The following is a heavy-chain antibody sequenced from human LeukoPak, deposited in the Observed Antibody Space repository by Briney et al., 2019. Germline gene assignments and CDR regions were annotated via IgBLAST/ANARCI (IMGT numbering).Heavy chain of an antibody. D-gene: IGHD2-15*01. J-gene: IGHJ3*02. CDR3: ARPDQMRPPGYCSGGSCTAFDI. CDR2: IYPSDSDT. CDR1: GYRFSSYW. Sequence: PGESLKISCQGSGYRFSSYWIGWVRQMPGKGLEWMGIIYPSDSDTRYSPSSQGQVTISADKSISTAYLQWSSLKASDTAMYYCARPDQMRPPGYCSGGSCTAFDIWGQGTMVTVSS. V-gene: IGHV5-51*01.